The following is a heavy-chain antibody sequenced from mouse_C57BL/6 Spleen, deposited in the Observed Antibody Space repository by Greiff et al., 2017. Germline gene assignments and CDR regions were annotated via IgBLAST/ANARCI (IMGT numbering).Heavy chain of an antibody. D-gene: IGHD2-4*01. CDR2: IQPNSGST. CDR3: ASDEGYYDDVDCFDY. CDR1: GYTFTSYW. Sequence: VQLQQPGAELVKPGASVKLSCKASGYTFTSYWMHWVKQRPGQGLEWIGMIQPNSGSTNYNEKFKSKATLTVDKSSSTAYMQLSSLTSEDSAVYYCASDEGYYDDVDCFDYWGQGTTLTVSS. J-gene: IGHJ2*01. V-gene: IGHV1-64*01.